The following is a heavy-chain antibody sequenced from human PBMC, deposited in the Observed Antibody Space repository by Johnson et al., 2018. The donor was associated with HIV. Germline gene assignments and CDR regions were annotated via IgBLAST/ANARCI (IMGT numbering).Heavy chain of an antibody. CDR3: AKESETYGGNIGFEHPFDI. D-gene: IGHD4-23*01. V-gene: IGHV3-23*04. Sequence: MLLVESGGGLVQPGGSLRLSCAASGFTFSSYAMSWVRQAPGKGLEWVSAIGTAGDTYYPGSVKGRFTISRDNSKNTLYLQMNSLRAEDTAVYYCAKESETYGGNIGFEHPFDIWGQGTMVTVSS. CDR1: GFTFSSYA. CDR2: IGTAGDT. J-gene: IGHJ3*02.